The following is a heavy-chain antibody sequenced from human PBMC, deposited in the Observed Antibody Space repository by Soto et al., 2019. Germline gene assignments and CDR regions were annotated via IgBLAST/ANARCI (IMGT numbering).Heavy chain of an antibody. Sequence: PSETLSLTCAVSGGSISSGGYSWSWIRQPPGKGLEWIGYIYHSGSTYYNPSLKSRVTISVDRSKNQFSLNLSSVTAADTAVYYCARHVRGATWAYFDFWGQGTLVTVSS. CDR2: IYHSGST. CDR1: GGSISSGGYS. J-gene: IGHJ4*02. D-gene: IGHD1-26*01. CDR3: ARHVRGATWAYFDF. V-gene: IGHV4-30-2*01.